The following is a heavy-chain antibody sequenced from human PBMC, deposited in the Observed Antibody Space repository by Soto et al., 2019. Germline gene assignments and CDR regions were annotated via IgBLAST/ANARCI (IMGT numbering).Heavy chain of an antibody. CDR2: INHSGST. CDR1: GGSFSGYY. CDR3: ARYISLSGTFYFDY. V-gene: IGHV4-34*01. D-gene: IGHD6-13*01. J-gene: IGHJ4*02. Sequence: PSETLSLTCAVYGGSFSGYYWSWIRQPPGKGLEWIGEINHSGSTNYNPSLKSRVTISVDTSKNQFSLKLSSVTAADTAVYYCARYISLSGTFYFDYWGQGALVTVSS.